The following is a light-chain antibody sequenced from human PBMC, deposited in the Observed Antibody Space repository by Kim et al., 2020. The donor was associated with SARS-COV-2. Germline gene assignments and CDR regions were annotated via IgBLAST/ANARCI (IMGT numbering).Light chain of an antibody. CDR1: SRTNYY. J-gene: IGLJ2*01. CDR3: SSRDSGGNVV. Sequence: SVALGQTVRSKCQGDSRTNYYASWYQQKPGQAPVVVSYGNNNRPSGIPRFAGSNSGNTASLTITGAQAEDAADYYCSSRDSGGNVVFGGGTQLTVL. V-gene: IGLV3-19*01. CDR2: GNN.